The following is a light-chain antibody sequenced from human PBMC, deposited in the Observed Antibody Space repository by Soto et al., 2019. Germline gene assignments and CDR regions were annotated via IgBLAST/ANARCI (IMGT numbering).Light chain of an antibody. J-gene: IGLJ3*02. Sequence: QSVLTQPPSVSGAPGQRVTISCTGSSSNIGAGYDVHWYQQLPGTAPKLLIYGNNNRPSGVPDRFSGSKSGTSASLAITGLQVDDETDYYCQSYDSSLSGWVFGGGTKITVL. V-gene: IGLV1-40*01. CDR3: QSYDSSLSGWV. CDR2: GNN. CDR1: SSNIGAGYD.